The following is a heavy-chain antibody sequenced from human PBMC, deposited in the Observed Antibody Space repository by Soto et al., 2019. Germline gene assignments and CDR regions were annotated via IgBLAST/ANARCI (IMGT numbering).Heavy chain of an antibody. Sequence: GGSLRLSCAASGFTFSTYSMNWVRQAPGKGLEWVSYISSSSSTIFYTDSVKGRFTISRDNAKNSLYLQMNSLRAADTAVYYCARQAYNNYFYYFDYWGQGTLVTVSS. D-gene: IGHD3-16*01. CDR1: GFTFSTYS. CDR2: ISSSSSTI. J-gene: IGHJ4*02. V-gene: IGHV3-48*04. CDR3: ARQAYNNYFYYFDY.